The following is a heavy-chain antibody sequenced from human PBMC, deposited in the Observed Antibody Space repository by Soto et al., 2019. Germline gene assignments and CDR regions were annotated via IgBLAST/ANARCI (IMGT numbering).Heavy chain of an antibody. CDR2: IYYSGST. D-gene: IGHD2-21*02. CDR3: ARGKGSDYNSYYYYYYMDV. Sequence: SSETLSLTCTVSGGSVSSGSYYWSWIRQPPGKGLEWIGCIYYSGSTNYNPSLKSRVTISVDTSKNQFSLKLSSVTAADTAVYYCARGKGSDYNSYYYYYYMDVWGKGTTVTVSS. CDR1: GGSVSSGSYY. V-gene: IGHV4-61*01. J-gene: IGHJ6*03.